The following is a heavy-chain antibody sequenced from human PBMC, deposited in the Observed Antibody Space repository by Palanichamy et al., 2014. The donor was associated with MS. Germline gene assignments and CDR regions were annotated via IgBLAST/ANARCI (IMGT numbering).Heavy chain of an antibody. CDR2: INAGNGNT. CDR1: GXTFITHA. J-gene: IGHJ3*02. V-gene: IGHV1-3*01. Sequence: QVRLVQSGAEVKEPGASVKISCKASGXTFITHALHWVRQAPGQRLEWMGWINAGNGNTKYSQKFQGKVTITRDTSATTTHMEVSSLKSEDTAVYYCARDRFQRFDSAIYFHDVFDIWGQGTVVTVSS. CDR3: ARDRFQRFDSAIYFHDVFDI. D-gene: IGHD3-10*01.